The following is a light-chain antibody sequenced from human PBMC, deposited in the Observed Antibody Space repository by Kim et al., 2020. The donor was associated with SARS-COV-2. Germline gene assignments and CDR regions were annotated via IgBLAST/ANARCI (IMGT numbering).Light chain of an antibody. CDR1: QSVSSRY. CDR3: QRYGRSFT. V-gene: IGKV3-20*01. Sequence: LPPGESAPLSCRASQSVSSRYLAGYQQKPGQAPRLLIYGASSRATGIPDRCSGSGSGTDFTLTISRLEPEDFAVYYCQRYGRSFTFGPGTKVDIK. CDR2: GAS. J-gene: IGKJ3*01.